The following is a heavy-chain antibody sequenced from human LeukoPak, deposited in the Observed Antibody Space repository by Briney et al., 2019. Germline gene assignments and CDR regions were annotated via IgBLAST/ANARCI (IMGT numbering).Heavy chain of an antibody. J-gene: IGHJ4*02. D-gene: IGHD5-24*01. CDR3: ARVVRGGDGWEGFDY. CDR1: GFTVSSNY. V-gene: IGHV3-53*01. Sequence: PGGSLRLSCAASGFTVSSNYMSWVRQAPGKGLEWVAVVYGSGRTYSADSVRGRFIISRDYSKDMLYLQMNGLRAEDTTVYYCARVVRGGDGWEGFDYWGQGTLVTVSS. CDR2: VYGSGRT.